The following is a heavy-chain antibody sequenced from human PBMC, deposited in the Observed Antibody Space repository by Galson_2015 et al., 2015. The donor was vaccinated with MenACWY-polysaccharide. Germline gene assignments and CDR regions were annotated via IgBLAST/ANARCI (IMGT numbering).Heavy chain of an antibody. V-gene: IGHV3-23*01. CDR2: SGSGGGL. D-gene: IGHD3-3*02. CDR3: AKVVPRSICTMGIDY. Sequence: SLRISCAAYGFSFSANGMSWVRQAPGRGLEWVSGSGSGGGLYYADSVKGRFTVSRDNSKNTLYLQMNNLRAEDPAVYYCAKVVPRSICTMGIDYWGQGTLVTVSS. CDR1: GFSFSANG. J-gene: IGHJ4*02.